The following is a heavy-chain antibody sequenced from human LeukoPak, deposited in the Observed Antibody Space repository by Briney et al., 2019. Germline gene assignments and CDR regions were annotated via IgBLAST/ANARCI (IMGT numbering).Heavy chain of an antibody. J-gene: IGHJ6*02. CDR1: SGSFSGYN. V-gene: IGHV4-34*01. CDR2: IHHDESP. D-gene: IGHD3-10*01. CDR3: ARGKGELVWFGEPPQPNHYYYGMDV. Sequence: SETVSLTCAVYSGSFSGYNWIWNRQPPGKGLEWIEEIHHDESPNFNPSRTGRLTLPADTPKNHFSLKLSSLTAADTAVYYCARGKGELVWFGEPPQPNHYYYGMDVWGQGTTVTVSS.